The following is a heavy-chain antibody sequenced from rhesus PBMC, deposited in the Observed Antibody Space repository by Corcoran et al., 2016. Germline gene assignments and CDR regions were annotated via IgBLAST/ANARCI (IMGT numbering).Heavy chain of an antibody. D-gene: IGHD6-13*01. Sequence: QVQLQESGPGVVKPSETLSLTCGVSGYSISSGYDWSWIRQPPGKGLEWIGYMYGSSGSTKYNPSLKNRVTISKDTSKNQFSLKLSSVTVADTAVYYCARRIAAPPSYYFDYWGQGVLVTVSS. CDR3: ARRIAAPPSYYFDY. CDR2: MYGSSGST. J-gene: IGHJ4*01. CDR1: GYSISSGYD. V-gene: IGHV4-76*01.